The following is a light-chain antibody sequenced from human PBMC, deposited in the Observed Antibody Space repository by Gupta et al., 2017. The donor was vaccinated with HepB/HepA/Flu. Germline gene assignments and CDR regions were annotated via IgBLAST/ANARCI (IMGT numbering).Light chain of an antibody. CDR1: QTISTN. CDR3: QQDNNWPNT. V-gene: IGKV3-15*01. J-gene: IGKJ5*01. Sequence: EIVMTQSPATLSVSPGERATLSCSASQTISTNLAWYQQKPGQAPRLLIYGASTTATGLPARFSGSASATEFTLTISILPSEDFAVYYCQQDNNWPNTFGQGTRVEIK. CDR2: GAS.